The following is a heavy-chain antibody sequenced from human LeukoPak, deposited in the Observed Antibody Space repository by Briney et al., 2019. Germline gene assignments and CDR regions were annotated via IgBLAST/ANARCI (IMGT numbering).Heavy chain of an antibody. CDR2: ISGGGGGT. Sequence: GGSLRLSCAASGFTFSTYAMSWVRQAPGKGLQWVSAISGGGGGTHYADSVKGRFTISRDNSKNTLYLQMNRLRAEDTAVYYCAKGGQYYFDYWGQGTLVTVSS. D-gene: IGHD1-26*01. V-gene: IGHV3-23*01. CDR1: GFTFSTYA. J-gene: IGHJ4*02. CDR3: AKGGQYYFDY.